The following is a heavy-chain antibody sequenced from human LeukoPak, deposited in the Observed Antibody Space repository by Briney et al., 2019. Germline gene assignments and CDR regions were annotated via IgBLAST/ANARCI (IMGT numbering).Heavy chain of an antibody. V-gene: IGHV4-39*07. CDR2: IYYSGST. Sequence: PSQTLSLTCTVSGGSISSSSYYWGWIRQPPGKGLEWIGSIYYSGSTYYNPSLKSRVTISVDTSKNQFSLKLSSVTVADTAVYYCARLRGSYGAYFDYWGQGTLVTVSS. CDR1: GGSISSSSYY. CDR3: ARLRGSYGAYFDY. J-gene: IGHJ4*02. D-gene: IGHD1-26*01.